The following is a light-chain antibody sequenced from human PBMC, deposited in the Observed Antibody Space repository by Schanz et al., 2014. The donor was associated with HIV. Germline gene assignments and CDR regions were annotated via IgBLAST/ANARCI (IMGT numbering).Light chain of an antibody. V-gene: IGLV2-23*02. CDR2: EVS. Sequence: QSVLTQPASVSGSPGQSITISCTGTSSDVGSYNLVSWYQQHPGKTPQLMIYEVSKRPSGVSNRFSASKSGNTASLTISGLQAEDEADYYCCSYARSSTNVVFGGGTKLTVL. J-gene: IGLJ2*01. CDR1: SSDVGSYNL. CDR3: CSYARSSTNVV.